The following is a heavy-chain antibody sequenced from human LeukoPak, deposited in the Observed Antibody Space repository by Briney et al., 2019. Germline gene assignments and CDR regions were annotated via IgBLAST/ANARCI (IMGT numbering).Heavy chain of an antibody. CDR1: GFTFSSYA. CDR3: AKGTNSVAYYDFWSGYYLNWFDP. Sequence: GGSLRLSCAAPGFTFSSYAMSWVRQAPGKGLEWVSAISGSGGSTYYADSVKGRFTISRDNSKNTLYLQMNSLRAEDTAVYYCAKGTNSVAYYDFWSGYYLNWFDPWGQGTLVTVSS. CDR2: ISGSGGST. D-gene: IGHD3-3*01. V-gene: IGHV3-23*01. J-gene: IGHJ5*02.